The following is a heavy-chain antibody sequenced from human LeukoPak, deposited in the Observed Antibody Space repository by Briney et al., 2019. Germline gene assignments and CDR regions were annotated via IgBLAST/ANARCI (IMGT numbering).Heavy chain of an antibody. CDR1: GGAFSSST. CDR2: IIPLFGTT. Sequence: SVKVSCKASGGAFSSSTITWVRQARGHGLEWMGGIIPLFGTTNYAQKFRGRVTITADAPTSTAYMDLSSLTSDDTAVYSCAIGHGNNAPIDSWGQGTLVTVSS. J-gene: IGHJ4*02. D-gene: IGHD2/OR15-2a*01. CDR3: AIGHGNNAPIDS. V-gene: IGHV1-69*13.